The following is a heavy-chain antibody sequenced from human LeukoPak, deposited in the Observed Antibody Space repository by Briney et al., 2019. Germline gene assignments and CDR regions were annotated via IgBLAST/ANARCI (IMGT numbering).Heavy chain of an antibody. J-gene: IGHJ4*02. V-gene: IGHV3-21*01. CDR3: ARAPDGYCGGDCFFDY. D-gene: IGHD2-21*01. CDR1: GFTFSSYS. CDR2: ISSRSSYI. Sequence: GGSLRLSCAASGFTFSSYSMNWVRQAPGKGLEGVSSISSRSSYIYYADSVKGRFTISRDNAKNSLYLQMNSLRAEDTAVYYCARAPDGYCGGDCFFDYWGQGTLVTVSS.